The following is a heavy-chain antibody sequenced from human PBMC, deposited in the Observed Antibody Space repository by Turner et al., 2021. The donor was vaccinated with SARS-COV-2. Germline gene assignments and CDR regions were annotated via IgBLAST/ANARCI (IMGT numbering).Heavy chain of an antibody. CDR3: TRDPCRPEIGCGAGS. CDR2: INPKNGDT. Sequence: QVQLVQSGADVRHPGASVKVSCKATGYTFTDAYLHWVRQAPGQGLEWMGWINPKNGDTDSAQKFQGRVTMTRDTSINTAYMELDSLISDDTAVYYCTRDPCRPEIGCGAGSWGQGTLVSVSS. D-gene: IGHD6-6*01. CDR1: GYTFTDAY. V-gene: IGHV1-2*02. J-gene: IGHJ5*02.